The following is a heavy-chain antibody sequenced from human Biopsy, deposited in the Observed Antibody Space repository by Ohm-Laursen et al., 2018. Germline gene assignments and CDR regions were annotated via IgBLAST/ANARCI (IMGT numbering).Heavy chain of an antibody. Sequence: GSLRLSCTASGFTFSGFSMNRVRQAPGKGLAWVSSISASGNHIYYTDSVKGRFTVSRDNGKNSVYLQMNSLRVEDTAVYYCARDGEAKYCKHGVCPSDFWGQGTLVTVSS. CDR3: ARDGEAKYCKHGVCPSDF. CDR1: GFTFSGFS. V-gene: IGHV3-21*01. D-gene: IGHD2-8*01. CDR2: ISASGNHI. J-gene: IGHJ4*02.